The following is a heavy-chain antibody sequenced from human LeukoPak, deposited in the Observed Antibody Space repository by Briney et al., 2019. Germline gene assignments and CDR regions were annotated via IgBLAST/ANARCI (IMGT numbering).Heavy chain of an antibody. CDR3: AKHPPFYFDRSGFYQDY. Sequence: GGSLRLSCAASGFTFSSYAMSWVRQAPGKGLEWVSTISASGGSSYYADSVKGRFTISRDNSRDTLYLQMNSLRVEDSAVYYCAKHPPFYFDRSGFYQDYWGQGTLVTVSS. D-gene: IGHD3-22*01. V-gene: IGHV3-23*01. CDR1: GFTFSSYA. J-gene: IGHJ4*02. CDR2: ISASGGSS.